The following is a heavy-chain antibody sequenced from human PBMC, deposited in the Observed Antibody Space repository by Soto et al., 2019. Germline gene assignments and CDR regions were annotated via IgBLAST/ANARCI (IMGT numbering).Heavy chain of an antibody. CDR1: GFALSTYHMG. V-gene: IGHV2-5*02. Sequence: QITLKESGPTLVIHAQTLTLTCDFSGFALSTYHMGVAWIRQPPGKALEWLALLYWDDDKRYSPSLKDRLAISKDTSNNQVVLTITNIDPGDSATYFCAHAGDYDLLTFDHWGPGTLVTVSS. CDR3: AHAGDYDLLTFDH. CDR2: LYWDDDK. D-gene: IGHD4-17*01. J-gene: IGHJ4*01.